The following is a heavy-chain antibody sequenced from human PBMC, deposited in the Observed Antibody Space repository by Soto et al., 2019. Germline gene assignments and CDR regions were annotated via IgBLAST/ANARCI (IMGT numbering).Heavy chain of an antibody. Sequence: EVQLLESGGGLVQPGGSLRLSCVASGFTFSSYAMRWVRQAPVKGLEWVSAISGSGGSTYYADSVKGRFTISRDNSKNTLYLQMNSLRAVDTAVYYCARRGSGSYYAYWGQGTLVTVSS. CDR2: ISGSGGST. CDR3: ARRGSGSYYAY. V-gene: IGHV3-23*01. J-gene: IGHJ4*02. CDR1: GFTFSSYA. D-gene: IGHD1-26*01.